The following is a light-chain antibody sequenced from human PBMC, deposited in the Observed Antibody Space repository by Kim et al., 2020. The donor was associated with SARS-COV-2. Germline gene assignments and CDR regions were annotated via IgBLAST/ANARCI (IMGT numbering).Light chain of an antibody. J-gene: IGLJ1*01. V-gene: IGLV3-1*01. CDR3: QAWDSSTAV. CDR1: KLGDKY. Sequence: VSPGQTASITCSGDKLGDKYACWYQQKPGQSPVLVIYQDSKRPSGIPERFSGSNSGNTTTLTISGTQAMDEADYYCQAWDSSTAVFGTGTKVTVL. CDR2: QDS.